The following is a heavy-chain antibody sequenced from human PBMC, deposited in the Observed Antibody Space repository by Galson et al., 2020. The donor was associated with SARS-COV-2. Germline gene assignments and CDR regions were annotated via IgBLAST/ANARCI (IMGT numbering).Heavy chain of an antibody. V-gene: IGHV3-23*01. CDR3: AADYGDYQNYYYYYGMDV. CDR2: ISGSGGST. J-gene: IGHJ6*02. CDR1: GFTFSSYA. Sequence: GGSLRLSCAASGFTFSSYAMSWVRQAPGKGLEWVSAISGSGGSTYYADSVKGRFTISRDNSKNTLYLQMNSLRAEDTAVYYCAADYGDYQNYYYYYGMDVWGQGTTVTVSS. D-gene: IGHD4-17*01.